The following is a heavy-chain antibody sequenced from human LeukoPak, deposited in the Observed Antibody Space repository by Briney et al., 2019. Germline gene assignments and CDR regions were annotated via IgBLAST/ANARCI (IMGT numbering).Heavy chain of an antibody. CDR1: GGSISSGDYY. CDR2: MYYSGST. D-gene: IGHD3-22*01. CDR3: ARPYYYDSRIDP. V-gene: IGHV4-30-4*01. Sequence: SETLSLTCTVSGGSISSGDYYWSWIRQPLGKGLEWIAYMYYSGSTYYNPSLKSRVTMSADTSKNQLSLKLSSVTAADTAVYYCARPYYYDSRIDPWGQGILVTVSS. J-gene: IGHJ5*02.